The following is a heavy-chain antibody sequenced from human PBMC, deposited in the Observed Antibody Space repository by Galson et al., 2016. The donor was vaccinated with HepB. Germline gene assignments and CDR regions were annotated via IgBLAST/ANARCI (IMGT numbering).Heavy chain of an antibody. D-gene: IGHD7-27*01. CDR3: ARWGRDRIDY. V-gene: IGHV3-48*02. CDR2: VSSGNRTI. Sequence: SLRLSCAGSGFIFSYYSMTWVRQAPGKGLEWLSYVSSGNRTIHYADSVKGRFTISRDNAKDSLYLQINGLRDEDTAVYYCARWGRDRIDYWGQGTLVTVSS. CDR1: GFIFSYYS. J-gene: IGHJ4*02.